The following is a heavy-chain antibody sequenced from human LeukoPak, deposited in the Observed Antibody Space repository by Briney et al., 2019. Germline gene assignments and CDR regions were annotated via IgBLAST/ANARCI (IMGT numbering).Heavy chain of an antibody. D-gene: IGHD2-2*02. CDR3: ARAYQLLYHHPFDY. CDR1: GFTFSSYW. V-gene: IGHV3-7*04. Sequence: GGSLRLSCAASGFTFSSYWMSWVRQAPGKGLEWVANIKQDGSEKYYVDSVKGRFTISRDNAKNSLYLQMNSLRAEDTAVYYCARAYQLLYHHPFDYWGQGTLVTVSP. CDR2: IKQDGSEK. J-gene: IGHJ4*02.